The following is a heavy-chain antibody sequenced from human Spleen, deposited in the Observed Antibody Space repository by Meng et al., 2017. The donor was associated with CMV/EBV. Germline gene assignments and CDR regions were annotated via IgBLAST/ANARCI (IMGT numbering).Heavy chain of an antibody. Sequence: FAASGFTLSSYGMRWVRQAPGKGLEWVSSISSSSDYIYYANSVKGRFTISRDNARNSLYLQMNSMRAEDTAVYYCARTNNILTGPDYWGQGALVTVSS. V-gene: IGHV3-21*06. CDR1: GFTLSSYG. CDR2: ISSSSDYI. CDR3: ARTNNILTGPDY. D-gene: IGHD3-9*01. J-gene: IGHJ4*02.